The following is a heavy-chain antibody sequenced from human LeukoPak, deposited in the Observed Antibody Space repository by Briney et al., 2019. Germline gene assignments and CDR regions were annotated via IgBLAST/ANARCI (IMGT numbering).Heavy chain of an antibody. CDR1: GFTFSSYA. CDR3: ARGSTYYDSSGQVPFDY. J-gene: IGHJ4*02. CDR2: ISYDGSNK. V-gene: IGHV3-30-3*01. D-gene: IGHD3-22*01. Sequence: GGSLRLSCVASGFTFSSYAMHWVRQAPGKGLEWVAVISYDGSNKYYADSVKGRFTISRDNSKNTLYLQMNSLRAEDTAVYYCARGSTYYDSSGQVPFDYWGQGTLVTVSS.